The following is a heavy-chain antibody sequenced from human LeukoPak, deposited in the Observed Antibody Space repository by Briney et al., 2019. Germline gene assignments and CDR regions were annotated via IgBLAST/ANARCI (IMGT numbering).Heavy chain of an antibody. V-gene: IGHV3-13*01. J-gene: IGHJ4*02. D-gene: IGHD6-13*01. CDR1: GFTFSSYD. CDR3: ARVAIAAAGIGLVDY. Sequence: GGSLRLSCATSGFTFSSYDMHWVRQATGKGLDWVSAIDIAGDTYYPGSVKGRFTISRENAKNSLYLQMNSLRAEDTAVYYCARVAIAAAGIGLVDYWGQGTLVTVSS. CDR2: IDIAGDT.